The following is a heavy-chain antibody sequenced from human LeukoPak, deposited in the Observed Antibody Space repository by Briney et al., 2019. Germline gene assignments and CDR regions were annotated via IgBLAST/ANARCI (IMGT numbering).Heavy chain of an antibody. CDR3: ARSSFGEFFPHNWFDP. V-gene: IGHV6-1*01. D-gene: IGHD3-10*01. Sequence: SQTLSLTCAISGDSVSSNSAAWNWIRQSPSIGLEWLGKTYYRSKWYNDYAVYLKSRLPTSPDTSKNQSSLQLSSVTPEDTAVYYCARSSFGEFFPHNWFDPWGQGTLVTVSS. CDR2: TYYRSKWYN. CDR1: GDSVSSNSAA. J-gene: IGHJ5*02.